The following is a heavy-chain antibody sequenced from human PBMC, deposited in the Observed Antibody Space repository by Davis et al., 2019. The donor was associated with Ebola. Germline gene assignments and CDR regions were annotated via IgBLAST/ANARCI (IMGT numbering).Heavy chain of an antibody. J-gene: IGHJ5*02. D-gene: IGHD6-19*01. CDR3: ARGTGYSSGWYGMRDHNWFDP. Sequence: AASVKVSCKASGFTFTSYDINWVRQASGQGLEWIGWMNPNSGNTGCAQNFQGRVTMTRDTSISTAYMELSRLRSDDTAVYYCARGTGYSSGWYGMRDHNWFDPWGQGTLVTVSS. V-gene: IGHV1-8*01. CDR1: GFTFTSYD. CDR2: MNPNSGNT.